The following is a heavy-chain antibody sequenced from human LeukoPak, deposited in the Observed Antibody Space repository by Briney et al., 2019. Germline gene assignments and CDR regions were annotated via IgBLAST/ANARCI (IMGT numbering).Heavy chain of an antibody. CDR2: INHSGST. CDR1: GGSFSGYY. V-gene: IGHV4-34*01. Sequence: SETLCLTCAVYGGSFSGYYWSWIRQPPGKELERIGEINHSGSTNYNPSLKSRVTISVDTSKNQFSLKLSSVTAADTAVYYCARTKQWLVRGFDPWGQGTLVTVSS. J-gene: IGHJ5*02. D-gene: IGHD6-19*01. CDR3: ARTKQWLVRGFDP.